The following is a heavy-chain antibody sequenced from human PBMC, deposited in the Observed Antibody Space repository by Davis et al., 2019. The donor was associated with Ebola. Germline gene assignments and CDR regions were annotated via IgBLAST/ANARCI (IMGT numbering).Heavy chain of an antibody. CDR1: GFTFSSYA. J-gene: IGHJ4*02. V-gene: IGHV3-30-3*01. D-gene: IGHD3-10*01. CDR3: AKESCPNSGPYCTYFEL. CDR2: VSYDGSNKYGSNK. Sequence: PGGSLRLSCAASGFTFSSYAMHWVRQAPGKGLEWVAVVSYDGSNKYGSNKYYADSVKGRFTISRDNSRNTLYLQMNSLRAEDTAVYFCAKESCPNSGPYCTYFELWGQGTQVTVSS.